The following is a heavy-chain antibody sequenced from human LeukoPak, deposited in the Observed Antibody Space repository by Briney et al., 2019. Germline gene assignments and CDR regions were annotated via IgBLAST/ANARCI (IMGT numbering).Heavy chain of an antibody. J-gene: IGHJ5*02. V-gene: IGHV4-59*01. CDR2: VASIGTS. CDR3: ARVVRGVVTSNWFDP. Sequence: TETLSLTCTVPGDSLNTYYWPWLRQTPGKELKWIGFVASIGTSNYNPSLKSRVSISIDSSKNQFSLALTSVTPADTAVYYCARVVRGVVTSNWFDPWGQGTLVSVSS. CDR1: GDSLNTYY. D-gene: IGHD2-21*02.